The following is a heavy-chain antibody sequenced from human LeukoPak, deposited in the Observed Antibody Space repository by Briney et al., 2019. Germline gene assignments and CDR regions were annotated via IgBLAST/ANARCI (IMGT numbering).Heavy chain of an antibody. CDR2: IYTSGST. CDR1: GGSISSGSYY. CDR3: TRVSLDSSGHVDY. D-gene: IGHD6-19*01. Sequence: TSETLSLTCTVSGGSISSGSYYWSWIRQPAGKGLEWIGRIYTSGSTNYNPSLKSRVTISVDTSKNQFSLKLSSVTAADTAVYYCTRVSLDSSGHVDYWGQGTLVTVSS. J-gene: IGHJ4*02. V-gene: IGHV4-61*02.